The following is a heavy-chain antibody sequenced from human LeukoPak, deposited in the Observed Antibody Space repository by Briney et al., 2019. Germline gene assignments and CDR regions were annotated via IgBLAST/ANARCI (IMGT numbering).Heavy chain of an antibody. CDR1: GGSISSGSYY. Sequence: SETLSLTCTVSGGSISSGSYYWSWIRQPAGKGLAWIGRIYTSGSTNYNPSLKSRVTISVDTSKHQFSLKLSSVTAADTAVYYCASRHLGYCSSISCPPGYFDYWGQGILVTVSS. V-gene: IGHV4-61*02. CDR2: IYTSGST. CDR3: ASRHLGYCSSISCPPGYFDY. D-gene: IGHD2-2*01. J-gene: IGHJ4*02.